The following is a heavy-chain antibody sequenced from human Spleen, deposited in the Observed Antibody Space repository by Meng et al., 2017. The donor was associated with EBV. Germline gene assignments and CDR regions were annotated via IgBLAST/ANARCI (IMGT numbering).Heavy chain of an antibody. CDR3: VGGERVAAGASFEY. CDR1: GGSIISNNL. CDR2: IFHSGST. Sequence: QVRLQEPGPGLVKPSGTLSLTCVVSGGSIISNNLWSWVRQPPGKGLEWIGEIFHSGSTNYNPSLKSRVTTSVDKSKNQFSLKLTSVTAADTAVYYCVGGERVAAGASFEYWGQGTLVTVSS. J-gene: IGHJ4*02. V-gene: IGHV4-4*02. D-gene: IGHD6-13*01.